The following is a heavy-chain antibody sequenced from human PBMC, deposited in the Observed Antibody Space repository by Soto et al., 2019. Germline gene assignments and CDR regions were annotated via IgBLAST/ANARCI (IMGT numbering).Heavy chain of an antibody. J-gene: IGHJ4*02. CDR1: GFTFSSYW. V-gene: IGHV3-74*01. CDR2: INSDGSST. CDR3: ASKHSSRAFDY. D-gene: IGHD6-13*01. Sequence: EVQLVESGGGLVQPGGSLRLSCAASGFTFSSYWMHWVRQAPGKWLVWVSRINSDGSSTTYADSVKGRFTISIDNAKNTVYLQMNSMRAEDTAVYYCASKHSSRAFDYWGQGTLVTVSS.